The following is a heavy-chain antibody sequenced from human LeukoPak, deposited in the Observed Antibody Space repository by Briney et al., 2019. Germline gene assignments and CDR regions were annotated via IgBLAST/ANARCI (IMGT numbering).Heavy chain of an antibody. CDR3: ARAPITMIVVVIPLPFDY. D-gene: IGHD3-22*01. V-gene: IGHV3-30-3*01. CDR2: ISYDGSNK. J-gene: IGHJ4*02. CDR1: GFTFSSYA. Sequence: GGPLRLSCAASGFTFSSYAMHWVRQAPGKGLEWVAVISYDGSNKYYADSVKGRFTISRDNSKNTLYLQMNSLRAEDTAVYYCARAPITMIVVVIPLPFDYWGQGTLVTVSS.